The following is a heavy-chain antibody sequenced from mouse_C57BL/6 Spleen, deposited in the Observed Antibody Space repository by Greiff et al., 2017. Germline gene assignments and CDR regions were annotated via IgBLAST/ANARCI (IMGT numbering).Heavy chain of an antibody. J-gene: IGHJ2*01. CDR2: IYPGDGDT. CDR1: GYAFSSSW. D-gene: IGHD1-1*01. CDR3: ARTITTVDDFDY. V-gene: IGHV1-82*01. Sequence: QVQLQQSGPELVKPGASVKISCKASGYAFSSSWMNWVKQRRGKGLEWIGRIYPGDGDTNYNGKFKGKATLTADKSSSTAYMQLSSLTSEDSAVYFCARTITTVDDFDYWGQGTTLTVSS.